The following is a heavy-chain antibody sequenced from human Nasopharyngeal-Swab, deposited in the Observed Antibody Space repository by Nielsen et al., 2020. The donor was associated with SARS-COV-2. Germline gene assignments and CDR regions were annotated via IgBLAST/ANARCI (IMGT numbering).Heavy chain of an antibody. CDR2: IYTSGST. J-gene: IGHJ5*02. Sequence: SETLSLTCAVSGSSISSSYYWSWIRQPAGKGLEWIGRIYTSGSTNYNPSLKSRVTMSVDTSKNQFSLKLSSVTAADTAVYYCAREMAVAGTSSPNWFDPWGQGTLVTVSS. CDR3: AREMAVAGTSSPNWFDP. V-gene: IGHV4-4*07. CDR1: GSSISSSYY. D-gene: IGHD6-19*01.